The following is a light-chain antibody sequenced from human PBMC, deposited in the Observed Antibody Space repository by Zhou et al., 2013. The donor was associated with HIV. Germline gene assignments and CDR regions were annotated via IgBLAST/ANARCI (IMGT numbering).Light chain of an antibody. Sequence: DIQMTQSPSSLSASVGDRVTITCRASQSISSWLAWYQQKPGKAPKLLIYAASTLQSGVPSRFSGSGYGTEFTLTISSLQPEDFAAYHCQQSYSIPYTFGQGTKLEI. CDR1: QSISSW. J-gene: IGKJ2*01. CDR2: AAS. CDR3: QQSYSIPYT. V-gene: IGKV1-39*01.